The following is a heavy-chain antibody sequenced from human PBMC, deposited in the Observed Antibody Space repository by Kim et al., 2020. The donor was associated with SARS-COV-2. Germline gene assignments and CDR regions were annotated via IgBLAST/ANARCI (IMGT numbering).Heavy chain of an antibody. V-gene: IGHV3-9*01. CDR2: ISWNSGSI. J-gene: IGHJ4*02. D-gene: IGHD1-1*01. CDR3: AKAHGAAGTEEGYYFDY. CDR1: GFTFGDYA. Sequence: GGSLRHSCAASGFTFGDYAMHWVRQAPGKGLEWVSGISWNSGSIGYADSVKGRFTISRDNAKNSLYLQMNSLRAEDTALYYCAKAHGAAGTEEGYYFDYWGQGTLVTVSS.